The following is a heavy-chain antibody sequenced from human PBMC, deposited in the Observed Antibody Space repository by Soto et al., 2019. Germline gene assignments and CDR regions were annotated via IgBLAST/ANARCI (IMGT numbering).Heavy chain of an antibody. CDR3: ATFNGVRGGYYSFDY. CDR2: ISAYNGNT. D-gene: IGHD5-12*01. J-gene: IGHJ4*02. Sequence: ASVKVSCKASGYTFTSYGISWVRQAPGQGLEWMGWISAYNGNTNYAQKLQGRVTMTTDTSTSTAYMELRSLRSDDTAVYYCATFNGVRGGYYSFDYWGQGTLVTVSS. CDR1: GYTFTSYG. V-gene: IGHV1-18*04.